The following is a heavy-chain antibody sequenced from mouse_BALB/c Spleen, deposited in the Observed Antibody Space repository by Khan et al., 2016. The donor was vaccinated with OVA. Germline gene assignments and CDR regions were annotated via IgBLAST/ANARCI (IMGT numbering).Heavy chain of an antibody. CDR2: IDPYYGGA. J-gene: IGHJ2*01. CDR1: GYSFTGYY. Sequence: VQLKQSGPELEKPGASVKISCKASGYSFTGYYMNWVMQSNGKSLEWIGNIDPYYGGATYNQKFKGKATLTVDKSSSTAYMQLNSLTSEDSAVYYCARGNGNYVRDYFAYWGQGTTLTVSS. D-gene: IGHD2-1*01. V-gene: IGHV1-39*01. CDR3: ARGNGNYVRDYFAY.